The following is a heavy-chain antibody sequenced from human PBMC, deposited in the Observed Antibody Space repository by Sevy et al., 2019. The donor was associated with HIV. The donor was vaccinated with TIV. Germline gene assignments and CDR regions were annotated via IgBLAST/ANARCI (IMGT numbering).Heavy chain of an antibody. D-gene: IGHD3-9*01. J-gene: IGHJ4*02. Sequence: GGSLRLSCAASEFMFSTYAMHWVRQAPGKGLEWVAVISYDGSSHYYADSVKGRFTISRDNSKNTLFLQMNSLRLEDXXXXXXXXXXXXXXDWYPSDYWGQGTLVTVSS. CDR1: EFMFSTYA. CDR3: XXXXXXXXDWYPSDY. CDR2: ISYDGSSH. V-gene: IGHV3-30-3*01.